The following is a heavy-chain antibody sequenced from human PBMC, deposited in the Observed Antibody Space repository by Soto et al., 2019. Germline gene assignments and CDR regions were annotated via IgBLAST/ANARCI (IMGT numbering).Heavy chain of an antibody. CDR3: ARGTMIMVTKGIGS. Sequence: ASVKVSCKASGYTFTGYYMHWVRQAPGQGLEWMGMINPSGGRTTYAQKFQGRVTMTRDTSTSTVYVELSSLRSDDTAVYYCARGTMIMVTKGIGSWGQGTQVTVSS. CDR2: INPSGGRT. D-gene: IGHD4-17*01. V-gene: IGHV1-46*03. J-gene: IGHJ5*02. CDR1: GYTFTGYY.